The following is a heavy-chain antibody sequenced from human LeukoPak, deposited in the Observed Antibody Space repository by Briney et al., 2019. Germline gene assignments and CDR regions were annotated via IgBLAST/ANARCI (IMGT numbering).Heavy chain of an antibody. CDR2: INPNSGGT. D-gene: IGHD3-10*01. Sequence: GASVKVSCKASGYTFTGYYMHWVRQAPGHGLEWMGWINPNSGGTNYAQKFQGRVTMTRDTSISTAYMELSRLRSDDTAVYYCARVPKTSGSYDYWGQGTLVTVSS. V-gene: IGHV1-2*02. CDR3: ARVPKTSGSYDY. J-gene: IGHJ4*02. CDR1: GYTFTGYY.